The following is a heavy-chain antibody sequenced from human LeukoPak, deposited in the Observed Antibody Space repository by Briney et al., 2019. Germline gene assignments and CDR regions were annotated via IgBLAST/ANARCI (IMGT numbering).Heavy chain of an antibody. D-gene: IGHD1-1*01. V-gene: IGHV4-34*01. Sequence: SETLSLTCAVYGGSFSGYYWSWIRQPPGKGLEWTGEINHSGSTNYNPSLKSRVTISVDTSKNQFSLKLSSVTAADTAVYYCARDPIHNWNDSGDYWGQGTLVTVSS. J-gene: IGHJ4*02. CDR2: INHSGST. CDR1: GGSFSGYY. CDR3: ARDPIHNWNDSGDY.